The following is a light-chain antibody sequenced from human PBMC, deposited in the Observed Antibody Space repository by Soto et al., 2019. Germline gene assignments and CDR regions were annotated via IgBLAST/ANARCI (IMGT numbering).Light chain of an antibody. CDR2: EVS. J-gene: IGLJ1*01. Sequence: QSVLTQPASVSGSPGQSITISCTGTTSDVGGYNFVSWYQLHPGKAPKLMIFEVSNRPSGVSNRFSGSTSGNTASLTISGLQAEDEADYYCSSSTSSGTRVFGTGTKLTVL. CDR1: TSDVGGYNF. V-gene: IGLV2-14*01. CDR3: SSSTSSGTRV.